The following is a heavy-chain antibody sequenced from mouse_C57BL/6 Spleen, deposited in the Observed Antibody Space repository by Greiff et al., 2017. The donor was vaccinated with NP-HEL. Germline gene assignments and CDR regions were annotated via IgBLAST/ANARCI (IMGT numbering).Heavy chain of an antibody. J-gene: IGHJ1*03. D-gene: IGHD1-1*01. V-gene: IGHV1-69*01. Sequence: QVQLKQPGAELVMPGASVKLSCKASGYTFTSYWMHWVKQRPGQGLEWIGEIDPSDSYTNYNQKFKGKSTLTVDKSSSTAYMQLSSLTSEDSAVYYCARKITTVVAPPTRYFDVWGTGTTVTVSS. CDR3: ARKITTVVAPPTRYFDV. CDR2: IDPSDSYT. CDR1: GYTFTSYW.